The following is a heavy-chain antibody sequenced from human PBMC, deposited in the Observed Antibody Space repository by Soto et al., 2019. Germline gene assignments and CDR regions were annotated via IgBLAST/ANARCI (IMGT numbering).Heavy chain of an antibody. CDR2: ISYDGSNE. CDR1: GFSLSNYA. V-gene: IGHV3-30-3*01. D-gene: IGHD2-15*01. Sequence: QVQLVESGGGVVQPGGSLRLSCSAAGFSLSNYAMHWVRQAPGKGLEWVSKISYDGSNEYYADSVKGRFTISRDNSKNTLYMQLNSLRGEDTSVYFCAREEDIVTCTSGLDVWGQGTTVTVSS. CDR3: AREEDIVTCTSGLDV. J-gene: IGHJ6*02.